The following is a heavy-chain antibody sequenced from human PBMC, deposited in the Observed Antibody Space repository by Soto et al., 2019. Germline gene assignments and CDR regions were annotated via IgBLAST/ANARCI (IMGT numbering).Heavy chain of an antibody. V-gene: IGHV3-33*06. J-gene: IGHJ6*02. CDR1: GFTFSSYG. Sequence: GGSLRLSCAASGFTFSSYGMHWVRQAPGKGLEWVAVIWYDGSNKYYADSVKGRFTISRDNSKNTLYLQMNSLRAEDTAVYYCAKGARTQHLYSSTFYYYYGMDVWGQGTTVTVS. D-gene: IGHD6-13*01. CDR3: AKGARTQHLYSSTFYYYYGMDV. CDR2: IWYDGSNK.